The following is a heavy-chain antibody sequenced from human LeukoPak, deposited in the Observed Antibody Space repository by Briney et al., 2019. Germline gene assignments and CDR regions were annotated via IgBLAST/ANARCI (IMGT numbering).Heavy chain of an antibody. CDR3: AKGLTELWFRADAFDI. Sequence: GGSLRLSCAASGFTFSSYWMSWVRQAPGKGLEWVSAISGSGGSTYYADSVKGRFTISRDNSKNTLYLQMNSLRAEDTAVYYCAKGLTELWFRADAFDIWGQGTMVTVSS. CDR2: ISGSGGST. J-gene: IGHJ3*02. V-gene: IGHV3-23*01. CDR1: GFTFSSYW. D-gene: IGHD3-10*01.